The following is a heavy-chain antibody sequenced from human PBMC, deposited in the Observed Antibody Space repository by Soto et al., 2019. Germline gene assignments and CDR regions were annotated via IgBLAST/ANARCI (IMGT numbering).Heavy chain of an antibody. J-gene: IGHJ4*02. Sequence: GGSLRLSCSASGFTFSIYAMHWVRQAPGKGLEYVSSISTNGGSTDYADSVKGRFTISRDNSKNTVYLQMSSLRAEDTAVYYCVKGEYYYDSSGYYPFDYWGQGT. CDR2: ISTNGGST. D-gene: IGHD3-22*01. V-gene: IGHV3-64D*06. CDR3: VKGEYYYDSSGYYPFDY. CDR1: GFTFSIYA.